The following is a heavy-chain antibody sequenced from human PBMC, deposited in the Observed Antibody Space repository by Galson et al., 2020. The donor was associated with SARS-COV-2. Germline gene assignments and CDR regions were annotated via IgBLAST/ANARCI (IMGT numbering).Heavy chain of an antibody. CDR2: TGGGT. CDR3: ARQPGYCTTGVCYNFDS. CDR1: GFTFRNHA. J-gene: IGHJ4*02. D-gene: IGHD2-8*01. V-gene: IGHV3-23*01. Sequence: GSLRLSCVASGFTFRNHAMSWVRQAPGKGLEWVSVTGGGTYYADSVKGRFTISRDNSKNTLFLQMNSLRAEDTAVYYCARQPGYCTTGVCYNFDSWGQGTLVTVSS.